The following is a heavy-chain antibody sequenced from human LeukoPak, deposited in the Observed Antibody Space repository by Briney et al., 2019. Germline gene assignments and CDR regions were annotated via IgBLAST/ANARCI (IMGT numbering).Heavy chain of an antibody. J-gene: IGHJ6*04. V-gene: IGHV4-38-2*01. Sequence: SETLSLTCAVSGYSISSGYYWGWIRQPPGKGLEWIGSIYHSGSTYYNPSLKSRATISVDTSKNQFSLKLSSVTAADTAVYYCARGSHYYYGMDVWGKGTTVTVSS. CDR3: ARGSHYYYGMDV. CDR1: GYSISSGYY. CDR2: IYHSGST.